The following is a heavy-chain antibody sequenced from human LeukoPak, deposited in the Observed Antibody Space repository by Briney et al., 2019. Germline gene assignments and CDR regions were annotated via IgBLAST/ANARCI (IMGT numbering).Heavy chain of an antibody. J-gene: IGHJ6*03. CDR2: IYHSGST. Sequence: PSETLSLTCAVSGGSISSSNWWSWVRPPPGKGLEWIGEIYHSGSTNYNPSLKSRVTISVDTSKNHFSLKLSSVTAADTALYYCARGRNTMVRGAIGAETRYYYSYYMDVWGKGTTVTVSS. D-gene: IGHD3-10*01. V-gene: IGHV4-4*02. CDR3: ARGRNTMVRGAIGAETRYYYSYYMDV. CDR1: GGSISSSNW.